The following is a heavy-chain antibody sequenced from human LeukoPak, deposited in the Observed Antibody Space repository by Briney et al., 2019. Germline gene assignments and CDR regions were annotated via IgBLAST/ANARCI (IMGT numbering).Heavy chain of an antibody. J-gene: IGHJ4*02. CDR1: GGSISSYY. CDR3: ARYDIVATIFDY. D-gene: IGHD5-12*01. V-gene: IGHV4-30-4*01. Sequence: SETLSLTCTVSGGSISSYYWSWIRQPPGKGLEWIGYIYYSGSTYYNPSLKSRVTISVDTSKNQFSLKLSSVTAADTAVYYCARYDIVATIFDYWGQGTLVTVSS. CDR2: IYYSGST.